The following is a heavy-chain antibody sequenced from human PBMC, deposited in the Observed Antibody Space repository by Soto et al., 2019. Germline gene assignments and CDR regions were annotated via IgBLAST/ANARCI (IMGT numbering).Heavy chain of an antibody. CDR3: ASGSGNPDAFDI. V-gene: IGHV2-5*01. CDR2: IYWNDDK. CDR1: GFSLSTSGVG. D-gene: IGHD3-10*01. Sequence: GPTLVNPTQTLTLTCTFSGFSLSTSGVGVGWIRQPPGKALEWLALIYWNDDKRYSPSLKSRLTITKDTSKNQVVLTMTNMDPVDTATYYCASGSGNPDAFDIWGQGTMVTVSS. J-gene: IGHJ3*02.